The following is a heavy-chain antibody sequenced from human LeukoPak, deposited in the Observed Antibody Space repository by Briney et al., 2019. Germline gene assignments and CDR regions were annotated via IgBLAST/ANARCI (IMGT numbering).Heavy chain of an antibody. J-gene: IGHJ4*02. Sequence: PGGSLRLSCAASGFTFSSYRMHWVRQAPGKGLEWAAVISNDGINKFYADSVKGRFTISRDNFENTLFLQTNSLRVEDSAVHYCAKEPYDSGSSFDYWGQGTLVTVSS. CDR3: AKEPYDSGSSFDY. CDR2: ISNDGINK. V-gene: IGHV3-30*18. CDR1: GFTFSSYR. D-gene: IGHD3-10*01.